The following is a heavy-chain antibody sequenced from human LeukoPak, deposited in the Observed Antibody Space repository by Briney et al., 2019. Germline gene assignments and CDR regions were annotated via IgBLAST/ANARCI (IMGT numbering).Heavy chain of an antibody. CDR3: ARGGPPGYSSGWYPYYFDY. D-gene: IGHD6-19*01. V-gene: IGHV4-59*01. J-gene: IGHJ4*02. Sequence: PSETLFLTCTVSGGSISSYYWSWIRQPPGKGLEWIGYIYYSGSTNYNPSLKSRVTISVDTSKNQFSLKLSSVTAADTAVYYCARGGPPGYSSGWYPYYFDYWGQGTLVTVSS. CDR2: IYYSGST. CDR1: GGSISSYY.